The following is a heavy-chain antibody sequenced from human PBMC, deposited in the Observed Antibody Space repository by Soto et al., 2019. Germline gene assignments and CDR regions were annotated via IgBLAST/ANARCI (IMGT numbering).Heavy chain of an antibody. D-gene: IGHD6-13*01. V-gene: IGHV3-74*01. CDR2: INSDGSST. CDR1: GFTFSSYW. CDR3: ARDKSSSWSLYYYYYYGMDV. J-gene: IGHJ6*02. Sequence: PGGSLRLSCAASGFTFSSYWMHWVRQAPGKGLVWVSRINSDGSSTSYADSVKGRFTISRDNAKDTLYLQMNSLRAEDTAVYYCARDKSSSWSLYYYYYYGMDVWGQGTTVTVSS.